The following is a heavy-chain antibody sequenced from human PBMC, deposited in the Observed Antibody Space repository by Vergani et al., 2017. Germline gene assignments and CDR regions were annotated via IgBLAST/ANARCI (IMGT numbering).Heavy chain of an antibody. CDR1: GFTFSSYE. D-gene: IGHD4-23*01. V-gene: IGHV3-48*03. Sequence: EVQLVESGGGLVQPGGSLRLSCAASGFTFSSYEMNWIRQAPGKGLEWVSYISSSGSTIYYADSGKGRFTISRDNAKNALYLQMNSLRAEDTAVYYCARDPSGGIDYWGQGTLVTVSS. J-gene: IGHJ4*02. CDR3: ARDPSGGIDY. CDR2: ISSSGSTI.